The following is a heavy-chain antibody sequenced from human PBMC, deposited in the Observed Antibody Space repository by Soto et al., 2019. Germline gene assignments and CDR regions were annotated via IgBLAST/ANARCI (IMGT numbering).Heavy chain of an antibody. CDR1: GGYVSSGSYY. D-gene: IGHD3-10*01. V-gene: IGHV4-61*01. CDR2: IYYSGST. J-gene: IGHJ5*02. CDR3: ARVAVYYYGSGSYYLNWFDP. Sequence: QVQLQESGPGLVKPSETLSLTCTVSGGYVSSGSYYWSWIRQHPGKGLEWIGYIYYSGSTNYNPSLKSRVTISVDTSKNQFSLKLSSVTATDTAVYYCARVAVYYYGSGSYYLNWFDPWGQGTLVTVSS.